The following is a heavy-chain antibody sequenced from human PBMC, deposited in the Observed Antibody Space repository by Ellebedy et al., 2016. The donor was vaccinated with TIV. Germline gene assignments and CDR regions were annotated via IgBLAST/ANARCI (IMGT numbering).Heavy chain of an antibody. CDR3: TRGGVSAAGSVFFDY. D-gene: IGHD6-13*01. Sequence: PGGSLRLSCAASGFPFSHHWMHRVRQAPGEGLVWVARTNSDGSDPRYVESVKGRFTISRDNAKNTVSLEMHSLRVEDTAVYYCTRGGVSAAGSVFFDYWGQGVLVTVSS. CDR2: TNSDGSDP. J-gene: IGHJ4*02. CDR1: GFPFSHHW. V-gene: IGHV3-74*01.